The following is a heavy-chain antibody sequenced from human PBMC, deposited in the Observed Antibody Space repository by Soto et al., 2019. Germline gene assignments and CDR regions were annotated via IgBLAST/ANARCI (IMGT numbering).Heavy chain of an antibody. CDR1: GGSISSYY. J-gene: IGHJ6*03. Sequence: PSETLSLTCTVSGGSISSYYWSWIRQPPGKGLEWIGYIYYSGSTNYNPSLKSRVTISVDTSKNQFSLKLSSVTAADTAVYYCARVPTSDYQLLINSVYYMDVWGKGTTVTVSS. V-gene: IGHV4-59*01. CDR3: ARVPTSDYQLLINSVYYMDV. CDR2: IYYSGST. D-gene: IGHD2-2*01.